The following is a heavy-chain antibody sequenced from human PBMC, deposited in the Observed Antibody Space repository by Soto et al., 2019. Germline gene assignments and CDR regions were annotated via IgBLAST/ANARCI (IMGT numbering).Heavy chain of an antibody. J-gene: IGHJ6*02. Sequence: EGSLRLSCVASGFTFSSYWMSWVRQAPGKGLEWVANIKGDGSEKKYVDSVKGRFTISRDNANNLVYLQMNSLRAEDTALYYCGRDEVRNGVGVWGQGTTVTVSS. CDR1: GFTFSSYW. CDR2: IKGDGSEK. V-gene: IGHV3-7*01. CDR3: GRDEVRNGVGV.